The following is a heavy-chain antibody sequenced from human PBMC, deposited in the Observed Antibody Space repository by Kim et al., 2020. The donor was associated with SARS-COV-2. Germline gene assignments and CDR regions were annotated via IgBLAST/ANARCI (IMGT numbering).Heavy chain of an antibody. CDR3: AAEIRYSYGMDV. D-gene: IGHD3-9*01. Sequence: NYAQKFQERVTITRDMSTSTAYMELSSLRSEDTAVYYCAAEIRYSYGMDVWGQGTTVTVSS. J-gene: IGHJ6*01. V-gene: IGHV1-58*01.